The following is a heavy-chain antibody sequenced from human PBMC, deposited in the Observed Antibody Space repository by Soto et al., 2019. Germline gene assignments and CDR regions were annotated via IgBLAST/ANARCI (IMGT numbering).Heavy chain of an antibody. V-gene: IGHV4-61*01. CDR2: IYFSGST. Sequence: SETLSLTCTVSGGSVSGSYYWSWIRQPPGKGLEWIGYIYFSGSTKYNPSLKSRVIMSVDTSKNQFSLKLTSVIAADTAVYYCGRGSGYNKINWFDPWGQGTLVTVSS. CDR3: GRGSGYNKINWFDP. D-gene: IGHD5-12*01. CDR1: GGSVSGSYY. J-gene: IGHJ5*02.